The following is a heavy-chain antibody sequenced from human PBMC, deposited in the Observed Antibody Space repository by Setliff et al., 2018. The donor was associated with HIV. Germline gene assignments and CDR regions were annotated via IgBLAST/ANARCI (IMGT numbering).Heavy chain of an antibody. CDR1: GGSITSGSYY. V-gene: IGHV2-70*12. D-gene: IGHD1-1*01. CDR3: AYSGRQLRGPYFDF. J-gene: IGHJ4*02. CDR2: IYWNNNK. Sequence: TLSLTCTVSGGSITSGSYYWSWIRQPAGKGLEWLAFIYWNNNKHYSTSLKSRLTVTKDTSKNRVVLTMTNMDPVDTATYYCAYSGRQLRGPYFDFWGQGTPVTVSS.